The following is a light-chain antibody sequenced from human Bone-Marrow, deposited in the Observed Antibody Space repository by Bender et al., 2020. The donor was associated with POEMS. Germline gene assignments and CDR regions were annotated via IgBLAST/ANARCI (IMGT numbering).Light chain of an antibody. J-gene: IGLJ3*02. V-gene: IGLV2-23*02. CDR3: CSYADNSVWV. Sequence: QPALTQPASVSGSPGQSITISCTGSSNDVGRFNFVSWYQHHPGKAPKFIIYDVSNRPSGVYNRFSGSKSGNTASLTVSGLRAGDEADFYCCSYADNSVWVFGGGTKLTVL. CDR2: DVS. CDR1: SNDVGRFNF.